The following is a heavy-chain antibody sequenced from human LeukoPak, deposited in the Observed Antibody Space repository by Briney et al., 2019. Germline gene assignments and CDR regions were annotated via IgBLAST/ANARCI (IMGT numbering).Heavy chain of an antibody. CDR1: GFTFSTYW. D-gene: IGHD3-10*02. J-gene: IGHJ6*04. V-gene: IGHV3-7*01. CDR3: AELGITMIGGV. Sequence: GGSLRLSCAAYGFTFSTYWMTWVRQAPGKGLEWVANIKEDGSEKYYADSMKGRFTISRDNAKNSLYLQMNSLRAEDTAVYYCAELGITMIGGVWGKGTTVTISS. CDR2: IKEDGSEK.